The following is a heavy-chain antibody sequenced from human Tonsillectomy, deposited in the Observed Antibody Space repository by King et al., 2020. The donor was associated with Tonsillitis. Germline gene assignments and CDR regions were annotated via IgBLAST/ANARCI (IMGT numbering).Heavy chain of an antibody. Sequence: VQLVESGAEVKKPGASVKVSCKASGYTFTSYYMHWVRQAPGQGLEWMGIINPSGGSTSHAQKFQGRVTMTRDTSTSTVYMELSSLRSEDTAVYYCARSRRGTVVTGWGQGTLVTVSS. CDR2: INPSGGST. J-gene: IGHJ4*02. CDR3: ARSRRGTVVTG. CDR1: GYTFTSYY. D-gene: IGHD4-23*01. V-gene: IGHV1-46*01.